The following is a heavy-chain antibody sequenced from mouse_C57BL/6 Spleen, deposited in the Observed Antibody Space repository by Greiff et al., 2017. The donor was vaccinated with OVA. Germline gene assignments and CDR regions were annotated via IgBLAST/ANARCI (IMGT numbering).Heavy chain of an antibody. V-gene: IGHV1-55*01. D-gene: IGHD2-1*01. Sequence: QVQLQQPGAELVKPGASVKMSCKASGYTFTSYWITWVKQRPGQGLEWIGDIYPGSGSTNYNEKFKSKATLTVDTSSSTAYMQLSSLTSEDSAVYYSASYADGNFRSFADWGKGTLVTVSA. CDR3: ASYADGNFRSFAD. J-gene: IGHJ3*01. CDR2: IYPGSGST. CDR1: GYTFTSYW.